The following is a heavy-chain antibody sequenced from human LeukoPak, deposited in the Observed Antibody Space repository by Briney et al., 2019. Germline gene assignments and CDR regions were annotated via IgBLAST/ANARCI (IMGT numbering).Heavy chain of an antibody. CDR1: GYTFTSYF. V-gene: IGHV1-46*01. CDR3: ARETPGTGAFDY. Sequence: ASVKVSCKTSGYTFTSYFIHWVRQAPGQGLEWMGIINPSGASTSYAQRFQSRVTMTRDMSTSTVFMELSSLRSEDTAVYYCARETPGTGAFDYWGQGTLVTVSS. J-gene: IGHJ4*02. CDR2: INPSGAST. D-gene: IGHD3/OR15-3a*01.